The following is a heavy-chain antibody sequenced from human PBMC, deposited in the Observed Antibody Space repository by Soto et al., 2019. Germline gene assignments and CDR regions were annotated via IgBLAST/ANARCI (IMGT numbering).Heavy chain of an antibody. CDR3: ARQEFTIFGVVIPHYYYYMDV. V-gene: IGHV4-39*01. CDR2: IYYSGST. D-gene: IGHD3-3*01. CDR1: GGSIISSSYY. J-gene: IGHJ6*03. Sequence: TSETLSLTCTVSGGSIISSSYYWGWIRQPPGRGLEWIGSIYYSGSTYYNPSLKSRVTISVDTSKNQFSLKLSSVTAADTAVYYCARQEFTIFGVVIPHYYYYMDVWGKGTTVTVSS.